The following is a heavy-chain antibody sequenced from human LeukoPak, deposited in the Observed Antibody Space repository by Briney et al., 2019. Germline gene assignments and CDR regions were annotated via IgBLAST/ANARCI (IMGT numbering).Heavy chain of an antibody. CDR1: GGSISSSSYY. Sequence: PSETLSLTCTVSGGSISSSSYYWGWIRQPPGKGLEWIGTIYYSGSTYYNPSLKSRVTISVDTSKNQFSLKLSSVTAADTAVYYCARRVYYYDSSGYNDAFDIWGQGTMVTVPS. CDR2: IYYSGST. CDR3: ARRVYYYDSSGYNDAFDI. V-gene: IGHV4-39*07. D-gene: IGHD3-22*01. J-gene: IGHJ3*02.